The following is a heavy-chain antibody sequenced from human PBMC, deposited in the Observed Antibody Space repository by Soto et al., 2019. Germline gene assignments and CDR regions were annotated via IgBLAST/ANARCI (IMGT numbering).Heavy chain of an antibody. Sequence: EVQLVESGGGLVKPGGPLRPSWAASGFTFSSYSMNWVRQAPGKGLEWVSSISSSSSYIYYADSVKGRFTISIDNAKNSLYLQMNSLRAEDTAVYYCARDRGARGNVDYWGQGTLVTVSS. D-gene: IGHD3-10*01. J-gene: IGHJ4*02. CDR3: ARDRGARGNVDY. CDR1: GFTFSSYS. V-gene: IGHV3-21*01. CDR2: ISSSSSYI.